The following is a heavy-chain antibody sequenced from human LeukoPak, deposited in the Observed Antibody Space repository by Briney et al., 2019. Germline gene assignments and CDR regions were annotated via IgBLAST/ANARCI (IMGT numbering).Heavy chain of an antibody. J-gene: IGHJ4*02. D-gene: IGHD4-17*01. Sequence: GGSLRLSCAASGFTFSSYAMSWVRQAPVKGLEWVSVIYSGGSTYYADSVKGRFTISRDNSKNTLYLQMNSLRAEDTAVYYCARGGTVTPFLFWGQGTLVTVSS. CDR1: GFTFSSYA. V-gene: IGHV3-66*01. CDR3: ARGGTVTPFLF. CDR2: IYSGGST.